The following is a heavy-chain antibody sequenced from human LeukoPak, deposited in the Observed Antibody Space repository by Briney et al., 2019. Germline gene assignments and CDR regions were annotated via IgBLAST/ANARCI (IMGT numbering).Heavy chain of an antibody. J-gene: IGHJ3*02. D-gene: IGHD3-22*01. CDR3: ARACYYDSNGYCHDAFDI. CDR1: GFTFSTHW. V-gene: IGHV3-7*01. Sequence: GGSLRLSCAASGFTFSTHWMSWVRQAPGKGLEWVANMKQDGSDKYYVDSVKGRFTISRDNAKNSLYLQMNSLRAEDTAVYYCARACYYDSNGYCHDAFDIWGQGTMVTVSS. CDR2: MKQDGSDK.